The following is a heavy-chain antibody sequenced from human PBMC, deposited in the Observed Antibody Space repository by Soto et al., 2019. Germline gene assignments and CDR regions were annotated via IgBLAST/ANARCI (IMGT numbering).Heavy chain of an antibody. V-gene: IGHV3-23*01. J-gene: IGHJ2*01. CDR1: GLTFGSRA. CDR2: ITDTGGDA. CDR3: AKDLGPPVRSHYPYWYFDV. D-gene: IGHD3-10*01. Sequence: GGSLRLSCVASGLTFGSRAMSWVRQSPGEGLEWVSTITDTGGDAKYADSVRGRFAISRDNSKNTLYLQMSALRAEDSAVYYCAKDLGPPVRSHYPYWYFDVWGRGTLVTVSS.